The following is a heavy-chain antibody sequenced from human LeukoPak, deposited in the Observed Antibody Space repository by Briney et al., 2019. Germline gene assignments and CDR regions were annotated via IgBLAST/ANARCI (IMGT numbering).Heavy chain of an antibody. CDR2: ISGSGDST. J-gene: IGHJ5*02. CDR1: GFTFSSYA. CDR3: AKDSPYWFDT. V-gene: IGHV3-23*01. Sequence: GGSLRLSCAASGFTFSSYAMGWVRQAPGKGLEWVSTISGSGDSTYYADSVKGRFTISRDNSKNTLYLQLNSLRAEDTAIYYCAKDSPYWFDTWGQGTLVTVSS.